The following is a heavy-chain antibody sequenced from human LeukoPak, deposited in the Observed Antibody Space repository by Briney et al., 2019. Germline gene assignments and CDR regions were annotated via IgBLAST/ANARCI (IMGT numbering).Heavy chain of an antibody. Sequence: GGSLRLSCAASGFTFSSYAMSWVRQAPGKGLEWVSAISGSGGSTYYADSVKGRFTISRDNSKNTLYLQMNSLRAEDAAVYYCAKEPGTSPPLYYYYYGMDVWGQGTTVTVS. CDR2: ISGSGGST. J-gene: IGHJ6*02. V-gene: IGHV3-23*01. CDR3: AKEPGTSPPLYYYYYGMDV. CDR1: GFTFSSYA. D-gene: IGHD2-2*01.